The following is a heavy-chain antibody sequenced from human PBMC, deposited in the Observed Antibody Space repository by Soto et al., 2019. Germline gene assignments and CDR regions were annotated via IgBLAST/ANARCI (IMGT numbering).Heavy chain of an antibody. CDR3: ASHTPYYYGSGSYSVRPYYYYYMDV. J-gene: IGHJ6*03. CDR1: GYTFTSYA. D-gene: IGHD3-10*01. Sequence: QVQLVQSGAEVKKPGASVKVSCKASGYTFTSYAMHWVRQAPGQRLEWMGWINAGNGNTKYSQKFQGRVTSTRDTSASTAYMELSSLRSEDTAVYYCASHTPYYYGSGSYSVRPYYYYYMDVWGKGTTVTVSS. CDR2: INAGNGNT. V-gene: IGHV1-3*01.